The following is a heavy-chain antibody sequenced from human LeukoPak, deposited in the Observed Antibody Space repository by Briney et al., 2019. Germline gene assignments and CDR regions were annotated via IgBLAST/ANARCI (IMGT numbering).Heavy chain of an antibody. D-gene: IGHD3-22*01. CDR2: ISYDGSNK. CDR3: AREGIVAYDSSGYSLGY. CDR1: GFTFSSYA. V-gene: IGHV3-30*04. J-gene: IGHJ4*02. Sequence: GGSLRLSCAASGFTFSSYAMHWVRQAPGKGLEWVAVISYDGSNKYYADSVKGRFTISRDNSKNTLYLQMNSLRAEDTAVYYCAREGIVAYDSSGYSLGYWGQGTLVTVSS.